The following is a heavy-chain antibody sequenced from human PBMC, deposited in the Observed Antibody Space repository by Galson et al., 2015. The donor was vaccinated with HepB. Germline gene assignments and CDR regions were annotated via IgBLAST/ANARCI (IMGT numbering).Heavy chain of an antibody. CDR2: ISYDGSNK. D-gene: IGHD2-2*01. CDR3: ATGEIVVVPAAIFAPTYGMDV. Sequence: SLRLSCAASGFTFSSYGMHWVRQAPGKGLEWVAVISYDGSNKYYADSVKGRFTISRDNSKNTLYLQVNSLRAEDTAVYYRATGEIVVVPAAIFAPTYGMDVWGQATTVTVSS. J-gene: IGHJ6*02. CDR1: GFTFSSYG. V-gene: IGHV3-30*03.